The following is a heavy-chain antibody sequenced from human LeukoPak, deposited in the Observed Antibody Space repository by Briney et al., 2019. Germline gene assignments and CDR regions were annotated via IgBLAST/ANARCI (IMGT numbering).Heavy chain of an antibody. Sequence: GGSLRLSCAASGFTFSDYYMSWIRQAPGKGLEWVSYISDSTNTIYYADSVKGRFTISRDNAKNSLYLQMNSLRAEDTAVYYCARAVGASQLGRWGQGTLVTVSS. V-gene: IGHV3-11*01. CDR1: GFTFSDYY. CDR2: ISDSTNTI. D-gene: IGHD1-26*01. CDR3: ARAVGASQLGR. J-gene: IGHJ4*02.